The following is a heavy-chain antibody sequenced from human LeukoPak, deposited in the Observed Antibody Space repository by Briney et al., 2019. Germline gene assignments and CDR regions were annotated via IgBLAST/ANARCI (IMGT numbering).Heavy chain of an antibody. V-gene: IGHV4-39*01. CDR2: IYYSGST. CDR3: ARGRGSSWHYYFDY. Sequence: PSETLSLTCTVSGGSISSSSYYWGWIRQPPGKGLEWIGSIYYSGSTYYNPSLKSRVTISVDTSKNQFSLKLSSVTAADTAVYYCARGRGSSWHYYFDYWGQGTLVTVSS. D-gene: IGHD6-13*01. CDR1: GGSISSSSYY. J-gene: IGHJ4*02.